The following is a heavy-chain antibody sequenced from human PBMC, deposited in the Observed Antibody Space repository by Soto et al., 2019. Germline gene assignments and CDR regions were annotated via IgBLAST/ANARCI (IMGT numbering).Heavy chain of an antibody. J-gene: IGHJ5*02. CDR1: GYSITSGYY. Sequence: SETLSLTCAVSGYSITSGYYWVWIRQSPGKGLEWIGTISHTGSSTYYNPSLKSRVTISVDTSRNQFSLQLTSVTAADTAVYSCAPATITTRGGGWFDPWGQGTLVT. CDR3: APATITTRGGGWFDP. D-gene: IGHD4-4*01. V-gene: IGHV4-38-2*01. CDR2: ISHTGSST.